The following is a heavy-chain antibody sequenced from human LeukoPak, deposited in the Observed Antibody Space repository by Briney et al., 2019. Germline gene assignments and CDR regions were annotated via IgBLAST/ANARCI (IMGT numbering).Heavy chain of an antibody. CDR1: GFIFSSYN. CDR2: ISSSSSYI. Sequence: GGSLRLSCAASGFIFSSYNLNWVRQAPGKGLEWVSSISSSSSYIYYADSMKGRFTISRDNAKNSLSLQMNSLRAEDTAVYYCARGHLHYYGSGRPPGWGQGTLVTVSS. D-gene: IGHD3-10*01. CDR3: ARGHLHYYGSGRPPG. V-gene: IGHV3-21*01. J-gene: IGHJ4*02.